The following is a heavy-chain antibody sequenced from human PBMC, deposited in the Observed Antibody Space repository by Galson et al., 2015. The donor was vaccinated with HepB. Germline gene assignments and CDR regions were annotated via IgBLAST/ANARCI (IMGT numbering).Heavy chain of an antibody. V-gene: IGHV1-2*02. CDR1: GYTFTGYY. CDR2: MNPKSGDK. D-gene: IGHD6-13*01. J-gene: IGHJ5*02. Sequence: SVKVSCKASGYTFTGYYMHWVRQGPGQGLEWMGWMNPKSGDKKYGQKFQGRLTMTRDTSTSTAYMELSRVTSDDTAVYYCVRDQTVPPFDNSSWFDPWGQRTLVTISS. CDR3: VRDQTVPPFDNSSWFDP.